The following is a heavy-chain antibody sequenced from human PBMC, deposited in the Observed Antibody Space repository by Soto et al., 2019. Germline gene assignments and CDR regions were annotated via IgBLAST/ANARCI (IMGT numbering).Heavy chain of an antibody. Sequence: PSETLSLTCAVSGGSISSSNWWSWGRQPPGKGLEWIGEIYHSGSTNYNPSLKSRVTISVDKSKDQFSLKLSSVTAADTAVYYCARVSGGYGNYYYYYGMDVWGQGTTVTVSS. CDR2: IYHSGST. CDR3: ARVSGGYGNYYYYYGMDV. V-gene: IGHV4-4*02. CDR1: GGSISSSNW. D-gene: IGHD1-26*01. J-gene: IGHJ6*02.